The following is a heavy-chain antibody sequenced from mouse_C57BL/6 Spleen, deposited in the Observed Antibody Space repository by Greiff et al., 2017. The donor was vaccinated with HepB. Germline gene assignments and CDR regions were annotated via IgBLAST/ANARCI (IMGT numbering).Heavy chain of an antibody. J-gene: IGHJ3*01. CDR3: ARDGGYYYGSSIFAY. Sequence: EVQLQQSGPGLVKPSQSLSLTCSVTGYSITSGYYWNWIRQFPGNKLEWMGYISYDGSNNYNPSLKNRISITRDTSKNQFFLKLNSVTTEDTATYYCARDGGYYYGSSIFAYWGQGTLVTVSA. CDR1: GYSITSGYY. D-gene: IGHD1-1*01. CDR2: ISYDGSN. V-gene: IGHV3-6*01.